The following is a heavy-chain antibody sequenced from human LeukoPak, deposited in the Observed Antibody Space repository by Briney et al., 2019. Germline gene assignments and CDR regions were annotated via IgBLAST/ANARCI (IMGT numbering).Heavy chain of an antibody. CDR3: ARMQCSGGSCYLSHYVKDV. J-gene: IGHJ6*02. V-gene: IGHV4-34*01. D-gene: IGHD2-15*01. CDR1: VGSSSAYY. Sequence: SETLSLTRAVYVGSSSAYYWSWIRQPPGEGLEWIGEINHSGSTNYNPPLKSRVTISVDTSKYQYSLKLSSVPATSSAVADCARMQCSGGSCYLSHYVKDVWGQGTTVTVSS. CDR2: INHSGST.